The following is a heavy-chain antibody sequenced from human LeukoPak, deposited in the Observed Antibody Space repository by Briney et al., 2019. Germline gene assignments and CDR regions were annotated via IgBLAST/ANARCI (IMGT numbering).Heavy chain of an antibody. CDR1: GFTFSSYA. J-gene: IGHJ4*02. CDR3: AKGNYYDSSGYLDY. D-gene: IGHD3-22*01. Sequence: GGSLRLSCAASGFTFSSYAVSWVRQAPGKGLEWVSAISGSGGSTYYADSVKGRFTISRDNAKNSLYLQMNSLRAEDMALYYCAKGNYYDSSGYLDYWGQGTLVTVSS. V-gene: IGHV3-23*01. CDR2: ISGSGGST.